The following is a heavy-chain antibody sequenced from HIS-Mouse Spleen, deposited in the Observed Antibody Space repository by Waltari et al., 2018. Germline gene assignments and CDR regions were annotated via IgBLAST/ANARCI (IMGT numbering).Heavy chain of an antibody. CDR1: GGSIISSSYY. CDR2: IYYSGST. V-gene: IGHV4-39*07. J-gene: IGHJ2*01. Sequence: QLQLQESGPGLVKPSETLSLTCTVSGGSIISSSYYWGWIRQPPGKGLEWIGSIYYSGSTYNTPDLKSRVTISVDTSKNQFSLKLSSVTAADTAVYYCAREIPYSSSWYDWYFDLWGRGTLVTVSS. CDR3: AREIPYSSSWYDWYFDL. D-gene: IGHD6-13*01.